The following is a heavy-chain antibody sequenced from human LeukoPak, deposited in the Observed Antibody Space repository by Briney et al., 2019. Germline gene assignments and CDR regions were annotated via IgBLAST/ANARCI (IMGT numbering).Heavy chain of an antibody. CDR2: ISSSGSTI. CDR3: ARSGGLYYDFRYYYYMDV. CDR1: GFTFSSYE. J-gene: IGHJ6*03. D-gene: IGHD3-3*01. Sequence: PGGSLRLSCAASGFTFSSYEMNWVRQAPGKGLEWVSYISSSGSTIYYADSVKGRFTISRDNAKNSLYLQMNSLRAEDTALYYCARSGGLYYDFRYYYYMDVWGKGTTVTVSS. V-gene: IGHV3-48*03.